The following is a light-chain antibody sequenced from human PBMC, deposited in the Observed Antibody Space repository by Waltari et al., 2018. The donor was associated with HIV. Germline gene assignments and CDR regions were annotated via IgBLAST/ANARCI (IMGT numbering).Light chain of an antibody. J-gene: IGLJ1*01. CDR2: DNT. CDR3: QSYDTTLSGEV. CDR1: NSTIGIGYA. Sequence: QSVLTQPPSVSGAPGQKVTISCPGSNSTIGIGYAVQWFRQFPGSAPKLLIYDNTHRPSGVPDRFSGSKSGTSASLAITGLQAEDEADYYCQSYDTTLSGEVFGTGTKVTVL. V-gene: IGLV1-40*01.